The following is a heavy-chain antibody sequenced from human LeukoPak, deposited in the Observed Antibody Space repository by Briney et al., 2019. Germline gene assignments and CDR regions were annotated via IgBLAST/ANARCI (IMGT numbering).Heavy chain of an antibody. CDR2: IYYSGST. J-gene: IGHJ5*02. CDR1: GGSISSSSYY. D-gene: IGHD1-26*01. CDR3: ATQSGSYDWFDP. Sequence: SETLSLTCTVSGGSISSSSYYWGWIRQPPGKGLEWIGYIYYSGSTNYNPSLKSRVTISVDTSKNQFSLKLSSVTAADTAVYYCATQSGSYDWFDPWGQGTLVTVSS. V-gene: IGHV4-61*05.